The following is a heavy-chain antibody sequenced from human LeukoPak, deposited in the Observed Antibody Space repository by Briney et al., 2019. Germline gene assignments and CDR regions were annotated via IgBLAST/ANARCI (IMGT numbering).Heavy chain of an antibody. V-gene: IGHV4-59*12. CDR3: ARDLLHRGYAFDI. J-gene: IGHJ3*02. CDR2: IYYSGTT. CDR1: GGSISSYY. Sequence: SETLSLTCTVSGGSISSYYWSWLRQPPGKGLEWIGNIYYSGTTYYKPSFNSRVTILVDTSKNQFSLKLSSVSAADTAVYYCARDLLHRGYAFDIWGQGTMVTVSS. D-gene: IGHD5-12*01.